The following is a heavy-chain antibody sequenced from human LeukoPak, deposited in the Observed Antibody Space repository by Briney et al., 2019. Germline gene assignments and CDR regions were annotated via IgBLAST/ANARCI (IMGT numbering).Heavy chain of an antibody. CDR3: ARGRLHGSGSYRRSYYMDV. CDR2: IYYSGST. J-gene: IGHJ6*03. CDR1: GGSISSSSYY. Sequence: MSSETLSLTCTVSGGSISSSSYYWGWIRQPPGKGLEWIGSIYYSGSTYYNPSLKSRVTISVDTSKNQFSLKLSSVTAADTAVYYCARGRLHGSGSYRRSYYMDVWGKGTTVTVSS. V-gene: IGHV4-39*01. D-gene: IGHD3-10*01.